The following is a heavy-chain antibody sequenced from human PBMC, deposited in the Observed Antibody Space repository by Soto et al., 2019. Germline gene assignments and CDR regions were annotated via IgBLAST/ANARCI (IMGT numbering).Heavy chain of an antibody. CDR3: AREFRGGYCSGTGCYGGFGS. V-gene: IGHV4-59*01. CDR2: ISNSGST. D-gene: IGHD2-2*01. Sequence: PSETLSLTCNVSGGSISSYYWSWIRQPPGKGLEWIGYISNSGSTNYNPSLKSRVIMSVDTSKNQFSLKLNSVAAADTAVYYCAREFRGGYCSGTGCYGGFGSWGQGILVTVSS. J-gene: IGHJ4*02. CDR1: GGSISSYY.